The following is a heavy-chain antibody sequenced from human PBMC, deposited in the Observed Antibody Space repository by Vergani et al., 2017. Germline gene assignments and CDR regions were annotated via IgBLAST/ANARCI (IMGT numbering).Heavy chain of an antibody. J-gene: IGHJ6*01. CDR1: DSSIMTNPY. Sequence: QVQLQESGPGLVKPSETLTLTCDVFDSSIMTNPYWGWFRQSPGKGVEWIGGIHHSGDTHYNSSLKSRVSISIVSSSKFSLSLTSVTAAYTSIYYGARHRGSGEFLPSSYLYGMDVRVHGTTGTVSS. CDR3: ARHRGSGEFLPSSYLYGMDV. CDR2: IHHSGDT. V-gene: IGHV4-38-2*01. D-gene: IGHD3-16*01.